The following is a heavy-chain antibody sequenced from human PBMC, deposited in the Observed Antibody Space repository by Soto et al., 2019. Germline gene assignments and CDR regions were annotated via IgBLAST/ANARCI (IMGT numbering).Heavy chain of an antibody. Sequence: SETLSLTCAGYGGSFSGYYWSWIRQPPGKGLEWIGEINHSGSTNYNPSLKSRVTISVDTSKNQFSLKLSSVTAADTAVYYCARVVVAAYLFDPWGQGTPVTVSS. CDR2: INHSGST. V-gene: IGHV4-34*01. D-gene: IGHD2-15*01. CDR3: ARVVVAAYLFDP. J-gene: IGHJ5*02. CDR1: GGSFSGYY.